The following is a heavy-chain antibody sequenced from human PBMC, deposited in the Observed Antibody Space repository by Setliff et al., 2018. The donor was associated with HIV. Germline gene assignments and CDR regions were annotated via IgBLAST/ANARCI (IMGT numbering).Heavy chain of an antibody. CDR2: IRYDGSNK. CDR1: GFTFSSYG. CDR3: AKDHWYYYDSSGYAFDI. V-gene: IGHV3-30*02. J-gene: IGHJ3*02. D-gene: IGHD3-22*01. Sequence: GSLRLSCAASGFTFSSYGMHWVRQAPGKGLEWVAFIRYDGSNKYYADSVKGRFTISRDNSKNTLYLQMNSLRAEDTAVYYCAKDHWYYYDSSGYAFDIWGQGTMVTVSS.